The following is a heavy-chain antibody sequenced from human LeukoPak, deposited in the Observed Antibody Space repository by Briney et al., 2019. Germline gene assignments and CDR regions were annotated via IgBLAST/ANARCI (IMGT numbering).Heavy chain of an antibody. CDR2: ISRNSGSI. V-gene: IGHV3-9*01. J-gene: IGHJ4*02. CDR1: GFTFDDYA. Sequence: GRSLRLSCAASGFTFDDYAMHWVRPAPGEGLEWVSGISRNSGSISYADSVKGRFTISRDNAKNSLYLQMNSLRAEDTALYYCAKDMSFGYCSSTSCETPTTFDYWGQGTLVTVSS. CDR3: AKDMSFGYCSSTSCETPTTFDY. D-gene: IGHD2-2*03.